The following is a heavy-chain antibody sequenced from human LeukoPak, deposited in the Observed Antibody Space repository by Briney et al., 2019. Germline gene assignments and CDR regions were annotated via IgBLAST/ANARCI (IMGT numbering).Heavy chain of an antibody. V-gene: IGHV1-69*13. CDR1: GGTFSSYA. Sequence: SVKVSCKASGGTFSSYAISWVRQAPGQGLVWMGGIIPIFGTANYAQKFQGRVTITADESTSTAYMEPSSLRSEDTAVYYCAADTAMDRLDWGQGTLVTVSS. D-gene: IGHD5-18*01. CDR2: IIPIFGTA. J-gene: IGHJ4*02. CDR3: AADTAMDRLD.